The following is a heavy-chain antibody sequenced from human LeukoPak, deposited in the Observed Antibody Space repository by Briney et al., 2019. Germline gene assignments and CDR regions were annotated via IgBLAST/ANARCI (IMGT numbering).Heavy chain of an antibody. Sequence: SQTLSLTCTVSGGSISSGGYYWSWIRQHPGKGLEWIGYIYYSGSTYYNPSLKSRVTISADTSKNQFSLKLSSVTAADTAVYYCARVGSASWEVDYWGQGTLVTVSS. D-gene: IGHD2-2*01. J-gene: IGHJ4*02. CDR2: IYYSGST. V-gene: IGHV4-31*03. CDR3: ARVGSASWEVDY. CDR1: GGSISSGGYY.